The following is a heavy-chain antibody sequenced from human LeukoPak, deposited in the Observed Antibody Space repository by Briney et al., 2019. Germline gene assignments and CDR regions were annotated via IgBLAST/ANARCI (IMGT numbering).Heavy chain of an antibody. CDR3: AKDGGGWLQLSFDY. Sequence: GGSLRLSCAASGFTFSTYAMSWVRQAPGKGLEWVSTITDSGTNTYYVDSVKGRFTISRDISKNTLFLQMNSLRAEDTAVYYCAKDGGGWLQLSFDYWGQGTLVTVSS. CDR2: ITDSGTNT. D-gene: IGHD5-24*01. J-gene: IGHJ4*02. CDR1: GFTFSTYA. V-gene: IGHV3-23*01.